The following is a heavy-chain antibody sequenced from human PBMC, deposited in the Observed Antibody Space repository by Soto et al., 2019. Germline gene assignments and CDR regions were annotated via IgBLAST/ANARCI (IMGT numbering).Heavy chain of an antibody. CDR3: AREDNSGPYYYYGMDV. V-gene: IGHV4-61*01. CDR2: RYYSGST. CDR1: GGSLSRGSYY. Sequence: SETPLPPPTVSGGSLSRGSYYLGWVRQPPGKGLEWIGYRYYSGSTNYNPSLKSRVTISVDTSKNQFSLKLNSVTAADTAVYYCAREDNSGPYYYYGMDVWGQGTKVTVYS. D-gene: IGHD1-20*01. J-gene: IGHJ6*02.